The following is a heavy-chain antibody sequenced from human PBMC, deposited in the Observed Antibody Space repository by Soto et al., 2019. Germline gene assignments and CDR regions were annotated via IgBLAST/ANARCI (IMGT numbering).Heavy chain of an antibody. J-gene: IGHJ4*02. D-gene: IGHD3-10*01. V-gene: IGHV1-2*04. CDR1: GYTFTGYY. CDR2: INPNSGGT. Sequence: ASVKVSCKASGYTFTGYYMHWVRQAPGQGLEWMGWINPNSGGTNYAQKFQGWVTMTRDTSISTAYMELSRLRSDDTAVYYCARGRITMVRGVIHAAEFDYWGQGTLVTVS. CDR3: ARGRITMVRGVIHAAEFDY.